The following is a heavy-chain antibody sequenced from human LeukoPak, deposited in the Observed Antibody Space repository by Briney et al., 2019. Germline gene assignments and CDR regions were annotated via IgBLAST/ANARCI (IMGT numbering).Heavy chain of an antibody. D-gene: IGHD5-18*01. V-gene: IGHV4-59*01. CDR3: ARSVDTAMVVAY. J-gene: IGHJ4*02. Sequence: SETLSLTCTVSGGSISSYYWSWIRQPPGKGLEWIGSIYYSGSTNYNPSLKSRVIILLDNTKNNLSQKQITITAADTAAYYFARSVDTAMVVAYWGQGTLVTVSS. CDR2: IYYSGST. CDR1: GGSISSYY.